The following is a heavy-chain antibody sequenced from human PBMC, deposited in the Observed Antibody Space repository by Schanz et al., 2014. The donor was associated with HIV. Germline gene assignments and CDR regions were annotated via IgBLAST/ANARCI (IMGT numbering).Heavy chain of an antibody. CDR3: AKGFSSAAWENWFDP. CDR2: ISGSSGYT. D-gene: IGHD6-25*01. J-gene: IGHJ5*02. CDR1: GFTFSNYA. Sequence: EVELLESGGGLVQPGGSLRLSCVASGFTFSNYAMSWVRQAPGKGLEWVSVISGSSGYTYYNDSVKGRFTISRDNSKNTLYLQMKSLRVDDTALYYCAKGFSSAAWENWFDPWGQGTLVTVSS. V-gene: IGHV3-23*01.